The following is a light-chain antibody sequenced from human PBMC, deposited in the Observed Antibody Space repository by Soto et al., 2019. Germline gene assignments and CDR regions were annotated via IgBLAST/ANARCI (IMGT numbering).Light chain of an antibody. V-gene: IGKV3-11*01. CDR1: QSVSSY. CDR3: QQRSNEGIT. J-gene: IGKJ3*01. Sequence: EIVLTQSPATLSLSPGERATLSCRASQSVSSYLAWYQQKPGQAPRLPIYGASSRATGIPDRFSGSGSGTDFTLTISSLEPEDFAVYYCQQRSNEGITFGPGTKVDIK. CDR2: GAS.